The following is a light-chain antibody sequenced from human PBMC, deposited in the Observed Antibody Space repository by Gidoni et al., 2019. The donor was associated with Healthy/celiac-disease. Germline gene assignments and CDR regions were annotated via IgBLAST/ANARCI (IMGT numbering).Light chain of an antibody. CDR1: QSVSSN. CDR3: QRYNNWPFA. Sequence: IVMTQSPATLSVSPGERATLSCRASQSVSSNLAWYQQKPGQAPRLLIFGASTRATGVPARFSGSGSGTEFTLTISSLQSEDFALYYCQRYNNWPFAFGQGTKLEIE. J-gene: IGKJ2*01. V-gene: IGKV3-15*01. CDR2: GAS.